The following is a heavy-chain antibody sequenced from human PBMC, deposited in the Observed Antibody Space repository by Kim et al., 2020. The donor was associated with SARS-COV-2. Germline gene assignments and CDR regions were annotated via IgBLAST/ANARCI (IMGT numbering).Heavy chain of an antibody. J-gene: IGHJ4*02. D-gene: IGHD6-13*01. V-gene: IGHV1-18*01. CDR3: ARGQGSGDRYSSSWYAIDY. Sequence: ASVKVSCKASGYTFTSYGISWVRQAPGQGLEWMGWISAYNGNTNYAQKLQGRVTMTTDTSTSTAYMELRSLRSDDTAVYYCARGQGSGDRYSSSWYAIDYWGQGTLVTVSS. CDR2: ISAYNGNT. CDR1: GYTFTSYG.